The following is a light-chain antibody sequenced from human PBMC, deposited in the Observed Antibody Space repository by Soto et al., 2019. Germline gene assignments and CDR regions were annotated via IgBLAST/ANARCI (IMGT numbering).Light chain of an antibody. V-gene: IGKV1-5*01. J-gene: IGKJ2*01. CDR1: QSISSW. Sequence: DIQMTQSPSTLSASVGDRVTITCRASQSISSWLAWNQQKPGKAPKLLIYDASSLESGVPSRFSGSGSGTEFTLTISSLQPDDFATYYCQQRTFGQGTKLEIK. CDR2: DAS. CDR3: QQRT.